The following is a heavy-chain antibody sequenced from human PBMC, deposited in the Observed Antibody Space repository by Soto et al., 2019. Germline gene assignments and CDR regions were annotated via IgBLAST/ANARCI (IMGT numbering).Heavy chain of an antibody. J-gene: IGHJ6*02. D-gene: IGHD1-1*01. CDR3: ARQFAELERPNYYYYYGMDV. CDR2: IYYSGST. CDR1: GGSISSSSYY. Sequence: SETLALTCRVSGGSISSSSYYWGWIRQPPGKGLEWIGSIYYSGSTYYNPSLKSRVTISVDTSKNQFSLKLSSVTAADTAVYYCARQFAELERPNYYYYYGMDVWGQGTTVTVSS. V-gene: IGHV4-39*01.